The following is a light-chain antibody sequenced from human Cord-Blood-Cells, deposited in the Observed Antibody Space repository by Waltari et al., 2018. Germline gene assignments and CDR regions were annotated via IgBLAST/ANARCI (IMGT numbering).Light chain of an antibody. J-gene: IGLJ2*01. CDR1: SSDVGGYHY. Sequence: QSALTQPASVSGSPGQSITISCTGTSSDVGGYHYVSWYQQHPGKAPKLMIYEVSNRPSGVSNRFSGSKSGNTASLTISVLQAEDEADYYCSSYTSSSTVFGGGTKLTVL. CDR2: EVS. V-gene: IGLV2-14*01. CDR3: SSYTSSSTV.